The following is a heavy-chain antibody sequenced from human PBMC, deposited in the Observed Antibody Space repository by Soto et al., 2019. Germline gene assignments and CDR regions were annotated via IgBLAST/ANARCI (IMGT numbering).Heavy chain of an antibody. J-gene: IGHJ4*02. CDR3: ARDNGYGHFDS. CDR2: MFYTGST. D-gene: IGHD5-12*01. V-gene: IGHV4-31*03. Sequence: QVHLQESGPGLVKPSQTLSLTCTVSGASITSGRSYWSWIRQHPGKGLEWIGYMFYTGSTYYHPSLKSRVNISADTSKSQFSLRLSSVTPADTAVYYCARDNGYGHFDSWGQGTLVTVAS. CDR1: GASITSGRSY.